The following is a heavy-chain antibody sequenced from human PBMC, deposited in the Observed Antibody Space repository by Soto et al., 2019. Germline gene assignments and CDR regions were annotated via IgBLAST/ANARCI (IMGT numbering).Heavy chain of an antibody. D-gene: IGHD3-22*01. CDR1: GGTFSSYA. J-gene: IGHJ5*02. V-gene: IGHV1-69*06. CDR2: IIPIFGTA. Sequence: ASVKVSCKASGGTFSSYAISWVRQAPGQGLEWMGGIIPIFGTANYAQKFQGRVTITADKSTSTAYMELSSLRPEDTAVYYCASYYYDSSGYYPVLAPWGQGTLVTVSS. CDR3: ASYYYDSSGYYPVLAP.